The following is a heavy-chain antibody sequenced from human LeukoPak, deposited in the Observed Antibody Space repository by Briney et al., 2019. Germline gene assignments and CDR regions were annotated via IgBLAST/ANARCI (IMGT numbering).Heavy chain of an antibody. Sequence: SETLSLTCTVSGGSISSYYWSWIRQPPGKGLKWIGRIYTSGSTYYNPSLKSRVTISVDTSKNQFSLKLSSVTAADTAVYYCARHEGRYYYYMDAWGKGTTVTVSS. J-gene: IGHJ6*03. V-gene: IGHV4-4*08. CDR3: ARHEGRYYYYMDA. CDR1: GGSISSYY. CDR2: IYTSGST.